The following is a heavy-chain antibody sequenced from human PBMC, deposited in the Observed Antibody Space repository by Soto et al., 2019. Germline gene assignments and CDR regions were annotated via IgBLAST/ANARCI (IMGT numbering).Heavy chain of an antibody. J-gene: IGHJ4*02. Sequence: QVKLVQSGAEVKKPGASVTVSCKASGYTFDRYAMSWLRQAPGQGLEWMGWITGDTHEATYAQKFQGRVSLTRDRSTTTAYMALRSLRYDDTAVYYCARDRPTAHWGQGTLVTVSS. CDR2: ITGDTHEA. CDR1: GYTFDRYA. CDR3: ARDRPTAH. V-gene: IGHV1-18*01.